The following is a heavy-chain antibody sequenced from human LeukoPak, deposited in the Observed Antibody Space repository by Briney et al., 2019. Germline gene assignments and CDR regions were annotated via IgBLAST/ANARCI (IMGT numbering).Heavy chain of an antibody. J-gene: IGHJ4*02. V-gene: IGHV1-2*02. CDR1: GYTFTGYY. D-gene: IGHD7-27*01. CDR3: ARGFGDWGAGPFDY. CDR2: INPNSGGT. Sequence: GASVKVSCKASGYTFTGYYMHWVRQAPGQGLEWMGWINPNSGGTNYAQKFRGRVTMTRDTSISTAYMELSRLRSDDTAVYYCARGFGDWGAGPFDYWGQGTLVTVSS.